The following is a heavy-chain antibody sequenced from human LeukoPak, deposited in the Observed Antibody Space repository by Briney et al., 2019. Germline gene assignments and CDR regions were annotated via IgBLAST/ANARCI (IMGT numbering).Heavy chain of an antibody. CDR3: ARKEGGNSDY. J-gene: IGHJ4*02. D-gene: IGHD4-23*01. CDR2: IYYSGST. V-gene: IGHV4-59*01. CDR1: GGSISSYY. Sequence: SETLSLTCTVSGGSISSYYWSWIRQPPGKGLEWIGYIYYSGSTNYNPSLKSRVTISVKTSKNQFSLKLSSVTAADTAIYYCARKEGGNSDYWGQGTLVTVSS.